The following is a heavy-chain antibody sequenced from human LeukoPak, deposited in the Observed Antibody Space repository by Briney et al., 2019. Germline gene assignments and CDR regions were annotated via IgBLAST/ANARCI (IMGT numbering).Heavy chain of an antibody. Sequence: SETLSLTCTVSGGSISSSSYYWGWIRQPPGKGLEWIGRIYTSGSTNYNPSLKSRVTMSVDTSKKQFSLKLSSVTAADTAVYYCARDVLYYDFWRGSTLSPIDYWGQGTLVTVSS. CDR3: ARDVLYYDFWRGSTLSPIDY. J-gene: IGHJ4*02. CDR2: IYTSGST. D-gene: IGHD3-3*01. V-gene: IGHV4-39*07. CDR1: GGSISSSSYY.